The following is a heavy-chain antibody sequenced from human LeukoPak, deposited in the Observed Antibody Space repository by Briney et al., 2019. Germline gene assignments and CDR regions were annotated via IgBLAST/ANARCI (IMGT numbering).Heavy chain of an antibody. J-gene: IGHJ5*02. CDR2: IYTTGST. D-gene: IGHD2-2*01. CDR1: GGSISSGSYY. CDR3: ARAQLGYCGSVTCYPWFDP. Sequence: SQTLSLTCTVSGGSISSGSYYWSWIRQPAGKGLEWIGRIYTTGSTNYNPSLKSRLTISVDTSENEFSLKLSSMTAADTAVYYCARAQLGYCGSVTCYPWFDPWGQGTLVTVSS. V-gene: IGHV4-61*02.